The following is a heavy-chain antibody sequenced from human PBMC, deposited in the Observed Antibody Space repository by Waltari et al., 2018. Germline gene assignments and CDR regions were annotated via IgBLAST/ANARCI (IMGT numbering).Heavy chain of an antibody. Sequence: EVQLVESGGGLVQPGGSLRLSCAASAFTFCSYSLNCVRQAPGKGLEWVSYISSSSSTIYYADSVKGRFTISRDNAKNSLYLQMNSLRAEDTAVYYCAKSVAAAGFWFDPWGQGTLVTVSS. D-gene: IGHD6-13*01. CDR2: ISSSSSTI. CDR1: AFTFCSYS. V-gene: IGHV3-48*04. J-gene: IGHJ5*02. CDR3: AKSVAAAGFWFDP.